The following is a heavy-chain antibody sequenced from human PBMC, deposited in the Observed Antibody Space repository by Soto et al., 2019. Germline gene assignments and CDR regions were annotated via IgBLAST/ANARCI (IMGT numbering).Heavy chain of an antibody. CDR3: ARGLGATLYYFDY. CDR2: INAGNGNT. Sequence: GASVKVSCKASVYTFTSYAMHWVRQAPGQRLEWMGWINAGNGNTKYSQKFQGRVTITRDTSASTAYMELSSLRSEDTAVYYCARGLGATLYYFDYWGQGTLVTVSS. J-gene: IGHJ4*02. V-gene: IGHV1-3*01. CDR1: VYTFTSYA. D-gene: IGHD1-26*01.